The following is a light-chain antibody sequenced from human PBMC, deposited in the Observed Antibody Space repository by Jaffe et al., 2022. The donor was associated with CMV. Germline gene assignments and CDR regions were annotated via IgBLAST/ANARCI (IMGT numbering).Light chain of an antibody. CDR1: QTVTSF. J-gene: IGKJ4*01. V-gene: IGKV3-11*01. Sequence: EIVLTQSPATLSLSPGERATLSCRASQTVTSFLAWYQQKPGQAPRLLIYDVSNRATGIPARFSGSGSGTDFTLTISSLEPEDFAVYYCQQRSNWPLTFGGGTKVEIK. CDR3: QQRSNWPLT. CDR2: DVS.